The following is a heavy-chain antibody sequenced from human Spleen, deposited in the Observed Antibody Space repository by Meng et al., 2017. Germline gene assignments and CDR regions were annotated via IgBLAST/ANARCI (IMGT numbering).Heavy chain of an antibody. V-gene: IGHV4-34*12. CDR1: GGSFHDYY. CDR3: AGVPN. Sequence: QVQAPPVCSGPGNPSETLSVTCAVYGGSFHDYYRGWIRQPTRKWLEWIEEIIARGGTNYIPSLKSPIAIPVDTSKNQFSLKLSAVTAAATAVYYCAGVPNWGQGTLVTFYS. J-gene: IGHJ4*02. CDR2: IIARGGT.